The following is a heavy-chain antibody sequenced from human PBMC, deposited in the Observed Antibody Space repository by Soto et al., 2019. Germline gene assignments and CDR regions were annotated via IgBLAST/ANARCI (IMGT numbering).Heavy chain of an antibody. CDR1: QYTFNRDR. Sequence: RRSLKLACAASQYTFNRDRMHWVRHAPGKELEWVAVIWYDGSNKYYADSVKGRFTISRDNSKNTLYLQMNSLRAEDTAVYYCAREGEYYDFWSGYYTPVGQDRNNWFDPWGQGT. CDR3: AREGEYYDFWSGYYTPVGQDRNNWFDP. J-gene: IGHJ5*02. CDR2: IWYDGSNK. D-gene: IGHD3-3*01. V-gene: IGHV3-33*01.